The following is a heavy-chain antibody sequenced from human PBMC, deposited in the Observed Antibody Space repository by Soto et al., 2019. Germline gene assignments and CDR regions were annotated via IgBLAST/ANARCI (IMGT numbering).Heavy chain of an antibody. J-gene: IGHJ6*03. CDR1: GYTFTSYD. Sequence: GASVKVSCKASGYTFTSYDINWVRQATGQGLEWMGWMNPNSGNTGYAQKFQGRVTMTRNTSISTAYMELSSLRSEDTAVYYCARGPAPGDFWSGYFQSNYYYYYMDVWGKGTTVTVSS. CDR2: MNPNSGNT. V-gene: IGHV1-8*01. CDR3: ARGPAPGDFWSGYFQSNYYYYYMDV. D-gene: IGHD3-3*01.